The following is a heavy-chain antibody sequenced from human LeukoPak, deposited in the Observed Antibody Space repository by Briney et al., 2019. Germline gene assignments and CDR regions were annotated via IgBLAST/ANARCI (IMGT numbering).Heavy chain of an antibody. J-gene: IGHJ3*02. V-gene: IGHV4-39*07. Sequence: SETLSLTCTVSGGSISSSSHYWVWIRQPPGKGLEWIGSIYYSGSTYQNPSLKSRLTISVDTSKNQFSLRLNSVTAADTAVYYCAKDLPPDYYDSSGYHGAFDIWGQGTMVTVSS. CDR3: AKDLPPDYYDSSGYHGAFDI. CDR2: IYYSGST. CDR1: GGSISSSSHY. D-gene: IGHD3-22*01.